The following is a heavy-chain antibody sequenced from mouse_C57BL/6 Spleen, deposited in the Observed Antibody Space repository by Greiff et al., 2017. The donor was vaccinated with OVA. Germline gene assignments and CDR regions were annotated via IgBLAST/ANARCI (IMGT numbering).Heavy chain of an antibody. CDR1: GYTFTSYW. Sequence: QVQLQQPGAELVKPGASVKLSCKASGYTFTSYWMHWVKQRPGRGLEWIGRIVPNSGGTKYNEKFKSKATLTVDKPSSTAYMQLSSLTSEDSAVYYCARGSPFDYYAMDYWGQGTSVTVSS. V-gene: IGHV1-72*01. CDR3: ARGSPFDYYAMDY. CDR2: IVPNSGGT. J-gene: IGHJ4*01.